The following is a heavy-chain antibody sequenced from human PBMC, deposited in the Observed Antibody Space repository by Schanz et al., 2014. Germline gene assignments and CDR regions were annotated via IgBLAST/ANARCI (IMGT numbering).Heavy chain of an antibody. V-gene: IGHV4-39*01. J-gene: IGHJ4*02. CDR1: GDSISSTSYY. Sequence: QLQMQESGPGLVKPSETLSLTCSVSGDSISSTSYYWGWIRQPPGKGLEWIGSIYYSGSTYYNASLKGGVPISVDPSKNQSPLKWNSVTAADSAVYYCARLWGGWRIPDYWGQGTLVTVSS. CDR3: ARLWGGWRIPDY. D-gene: IGHD6-19*01. CDR2: IYYSGST.